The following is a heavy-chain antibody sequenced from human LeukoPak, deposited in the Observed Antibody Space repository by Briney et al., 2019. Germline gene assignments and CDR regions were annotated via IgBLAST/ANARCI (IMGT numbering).Heavy chain of an antibody. CDR3: AKDPYSGGDCYFDL. CDR1: GFTFSSYA. J-gene: IGHJ2*01. D-gene: IGHD2-21*01. V-gene: IGHV3-23*01. CDR2: IGASGGST. Sequence: GGSLRLSCVASGFTFSSYAMSWVRQAPGKGLEWVSGIGASGGSTYYADFLKGRFTISRDNSKNTLYLQVNSLRAEDTAVYYCAKDPYSGGDCYFDLWGRGTLVTVSS.